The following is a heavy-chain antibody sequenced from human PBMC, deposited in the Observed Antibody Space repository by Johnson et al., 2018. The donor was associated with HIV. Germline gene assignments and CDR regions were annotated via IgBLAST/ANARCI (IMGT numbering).Heavy chain of an antibody. V-gene: IGHV3-30*04. CDR2: ISYDGSNK. J-gene: IGHJ3*02. CDR1: GFTFTTYA. CDR3: AKDPVGATWAFDI. Sequence: QVQLVESGGGVVQPGRSLRLSCAASGFTFTTYAMHWVRQAPGKGLEWVAVISYDGSNKYYVDSVKGRFTISRDNAKNSLYLQMNSLRAEDTAEYYCAKDPVGATWAFDIWGQGTMVTVSS. D-gene: IGHD1-26*01.